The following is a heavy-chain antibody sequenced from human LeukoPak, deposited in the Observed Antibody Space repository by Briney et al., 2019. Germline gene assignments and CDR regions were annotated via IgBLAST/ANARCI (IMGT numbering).Heavy chain of an antibody. CDR2: IKSKTDGGTT. CDR1: GFTFSNAW. CDR3: TTGGYDYVWGSSYWTLIEDGMGY. V-gene: IGHV3-15*01. Sequence: GGSLRLSCAASGFTFSNAWMSWVRQAPGKGLEWVGRIKSKTDGGTTDYAAPVKGRFTISRDDSKNTLYLQMNSLKTEDTAVYYCTTGGYDYVWGSSYWTLIEDGMGYWGQGTLVTVSS. J-gene: IGHJ4*02. D-gene: IGHD3-16*01.